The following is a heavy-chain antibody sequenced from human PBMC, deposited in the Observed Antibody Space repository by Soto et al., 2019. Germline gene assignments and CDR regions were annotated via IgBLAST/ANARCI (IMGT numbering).Heavy chain of an antibody. D-gene: IGHD2-15*01. J-gene: IGHJ6*02. CDR3: ATTDDSVAVSAYGMDV. CDR1: GYTLTELS. Sequence: GASVKVSCKVSGYTLTELSMHSVRQAPGKGLEWMGGFDPEDGETIYAQKFQGRVTMTEDTSTDTAYMELSSLRSEATAVYYCATTDDSVAVSAYGMDVWGQGPTVTVSS. V-gene: IGHV1-24*01. CDR2: FDPEDGET.